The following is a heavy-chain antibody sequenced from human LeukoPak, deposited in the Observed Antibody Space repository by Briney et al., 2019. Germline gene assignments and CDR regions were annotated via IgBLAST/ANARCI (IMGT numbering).Heavy chain of an antibody. CDR3: ARRYGNRWLGRPYYYYYMDV. V-gene: IGHV4-39*07. CDR1: GGSISSSSYY. J-gene: IGHJ6*03. CDR2: IYYSGST. D-gene: IGHD6-19*01. Sequence: SETLPLTCTVSGGSISSSSYYWGWIRQPPGKGLEWIGSIYYSGSTYYNPSLKSRVTISVDTSKNQFSLKLSSVTAADTAVYYCARRYGNRWLGRPYYYYYMDVWGKGTTVTISS.